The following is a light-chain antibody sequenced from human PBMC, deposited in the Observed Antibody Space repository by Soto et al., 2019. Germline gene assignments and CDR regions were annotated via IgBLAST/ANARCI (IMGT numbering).Light chain of an antibody. Sequence: QSALTQPASVSGSPGQSITISCTGTSSDVGGYNYVSWYQLHPGKAPKVMVYEVSNRPSGISNRFSGSKAGNTASLTISGLQAEDEADYYCSSYTSSSTLVFGGGTKLTVL. CDR2: EVS. J-gene: IGLJ2*01. CDR3: SSYTSSSTLV. CDR1: SSDVGGYNY. V-gene: IGLV2-14*01.